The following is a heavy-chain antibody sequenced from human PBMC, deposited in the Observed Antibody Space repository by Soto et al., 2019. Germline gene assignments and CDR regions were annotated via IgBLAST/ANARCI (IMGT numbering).Heavy chain of an antibody. Sequence: PSETLSLTCTVSGASIDGSDYYWNWIRRHPGKGLEWIGFIHYNGDTYYNPSLKSRATISLDTSRNQFFLNLISVTAADTAVYFCARDVGSSHGPGHPHYFDYWGQGTLVTVSS. V-gene: IGHV4-31*03. CDR2: IHYNGDT. D-gene: IGHD2-2*01. CDR3: ARDVGSSHGPGHPHYFDY. J-gene: IGHJ4*02. CDR1: GASIDGSDYY.